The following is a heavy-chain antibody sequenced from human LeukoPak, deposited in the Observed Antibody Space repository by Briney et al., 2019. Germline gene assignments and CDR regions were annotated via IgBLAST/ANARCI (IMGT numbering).Heavy chain of an antibody. CDR1: GFNFSNYW. CDR3: AKDGVRGALIVSAMDV. V-gene: IGHV3-74*01. CDR2: INSDGSRT. J-gene: IGHJ6*02. Sequence: RPGGSLRLSCAASGFNFSNYWIHWVRQAPGKGLVWVSRINSDGSRTSYADSVKGRFTISRDNSKNTLYLQMSSLRVGDTAVYYCAKDGVRGALIVSAMDVWGQGTPVTVSS. D-gene: IGHD3-10*01.